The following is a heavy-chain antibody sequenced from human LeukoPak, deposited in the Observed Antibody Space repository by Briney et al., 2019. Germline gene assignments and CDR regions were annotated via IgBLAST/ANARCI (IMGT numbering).Heavy chain of an antibody. CDR3: ARRGGYCSGGSCELDY. CDR1: GGSISNNY. Sequence: PSETLSLTCTVSGGSISNNYWSWIRQPPGKGLEWIGYIYYSGSTNYNPSLKSRVTISVDTSKNQSSLKVTSVTAADTAVYYCARRGGYCSGGSCELDYWGQGTLVTVSS. CDR2: IYYSGST. D-gene: IGHD2-15*01. V-gene: IGHV4-59*08. J-gene: IGHJ4*02.